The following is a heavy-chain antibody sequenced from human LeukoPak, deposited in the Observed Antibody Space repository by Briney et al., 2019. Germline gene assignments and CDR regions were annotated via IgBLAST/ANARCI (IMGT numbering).Heavy chain of an antibody. V-gene: IGHV3-23*01. CDR1: GFTFSSYA. CDR2: ISGSGGST. CDR3: ARVVPPLSYYYYMDV. J-gene: IGHJ6*03. Sequence: GGSLRLSCAASGFTFSSYAMSWVRQAPGKGLEWVSAISGSGGSTYYADSVKGRFTISRDNSKNTLYLQMNSLRAEDTAVYYCARVVPPLSYYYYMDVWGKGTTVTVSS.